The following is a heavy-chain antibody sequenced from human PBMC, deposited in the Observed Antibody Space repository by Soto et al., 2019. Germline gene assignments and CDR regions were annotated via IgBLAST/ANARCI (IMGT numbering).Heavy chain of an antibody. CDR3: TRRHDILTGSDAYDV. CDR2: FYSSGGT. Sequence: WTWIRQRPGKGLEWIGDFYSSGGTSFNPSLKSRINISPDTSDNQFSLTMRSVTAADTAMYYCTRRHDILTGSDAYDVWGQGTLVTVSS. V-gene: IGHV4-31*02. D-gene: IGHD3-9*01. J-gene: IGHJ3*01.